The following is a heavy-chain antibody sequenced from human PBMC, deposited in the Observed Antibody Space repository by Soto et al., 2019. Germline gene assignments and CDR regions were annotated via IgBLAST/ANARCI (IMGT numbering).Heavy chain of an antibody. CDR1: GYTFTSYG. CDR3: ARENGYYGSGSYYNPGDWFDP. CDR2: ISAYNGNT. Sequence: QVQLVQSGAEVKKPGASVKVSCKASGYTFTSYGISWVRQAPGQGLEWMGWISAYNGNTNYAQKLQGRVTMTTDTSPSTAYMELRSLRSDDTAVYYCARENGYYGSGSYYNPGDWFDPWGQGTLVTVSS. V-gene: IGHV1-18*01. D-gene: IGHD3-10*01. J-gene: IGHJ5*02.